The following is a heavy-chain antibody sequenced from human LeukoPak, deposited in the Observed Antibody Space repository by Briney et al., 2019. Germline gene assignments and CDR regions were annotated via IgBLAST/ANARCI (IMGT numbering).Heavy chain of an antibody. CDR2: MNPNSGNT. V-gene: IGHV1-8*01. CDR1: GYTFTSYD. D-gene: IGHD6-6*01. CDR3: AVLAARPDYYFDY. Sequence: ASVKVSCKASGYTFTSYDINWVRQATGRGLEWMGWMNPNSGNTGYAQKFQGRVTMTRNTSISTAYMELSSLRSEDTAVYYCAVLAARPDYYFDYWGQGTLVTVSS. J-gene: IGHJ4*02.